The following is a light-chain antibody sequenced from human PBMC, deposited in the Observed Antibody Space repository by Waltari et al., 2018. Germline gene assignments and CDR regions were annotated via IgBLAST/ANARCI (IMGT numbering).Light chain of an antibody. J-gene: IGKJ1*01. CDR1: QSVSKY. CDR2: AAS. Sequence: EVVLTQSPGTLSSYPGERATLSCRASQSVSKYLAWYQQRPGQAPRLLIYAASTRATGIPDRFSGSGSGTDFSLTISRLEPEDFAVYYCQNHERLPATFGQGTKVEIK. V-gene: IGKV3-20*01. CDR3: QNHERLPAT.